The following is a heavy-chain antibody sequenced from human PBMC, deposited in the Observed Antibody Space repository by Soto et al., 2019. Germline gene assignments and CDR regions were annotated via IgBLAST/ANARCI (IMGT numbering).Heavy chain of an antibody. Sequence: SETLSLTCTVSGGSIRSGDSYWSWIRQPPGKGLEWIGYIYYSGSTYYNPSLKGRVTISLDTSKNQFSLNLSSVTAADTAVYYCGRNPYSDRSGIDYWGQGTLVTVSS. CDR1: GGSIRSGDSY. CDR2: IYYSGST. D-gene: IGHD3-22*01. CDR3: GRNPYSDRSGIDY. V-gene: IGHV4-30-4*01. J-gene: IGHJ4*02.